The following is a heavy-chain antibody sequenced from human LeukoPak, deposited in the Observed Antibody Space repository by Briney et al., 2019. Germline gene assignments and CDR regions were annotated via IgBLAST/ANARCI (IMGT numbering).Heavy chain of an antibody. D-gene: IGHD3-16*01. V-gene: IGHV3-21*01. J-gene: IGHJ4*02. CDR3: ARDLRLGDAGFDY. CDR2: ISSSSSYI. CDR1: GYPFSRYS. Sequence: GGSLRLSRAASGYPFSRYSMKWPREAPGKGLEWVSSISSSSSYIYYADSVKGRFTISRDNAKNSLYLQMNSLRAEDTAVYCCARDLRLGDAGFDYWVQGTLVTVSS.